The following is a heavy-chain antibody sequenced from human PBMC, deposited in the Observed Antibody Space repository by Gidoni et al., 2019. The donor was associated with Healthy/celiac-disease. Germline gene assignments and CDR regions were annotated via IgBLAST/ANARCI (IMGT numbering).Heavy chain of an antibody. CDR1: GFTFSNAW. Sequence: EVQLVESGGGLVKPGGSLRLACAASGFTFSNAWMSWVRQAPGKGLEWVGRIKSKTDGGTTDYAAPVKGRYTISRDDSKNTLYLQMNSLKTEDTAVYYCTTDGYRGVFDYWGQGTLVTVSS. D-gene: IGHD5-12*01. J-gene: IGHJ4*02. CDR2: IKSKTDGGTT. V-gene: IGHV3-15*01. CDR3: TTDGYRGVFDY.